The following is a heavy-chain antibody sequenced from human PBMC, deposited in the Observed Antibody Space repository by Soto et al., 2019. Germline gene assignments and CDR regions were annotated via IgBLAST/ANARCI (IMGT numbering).Heavy chain of an antibody. CDR3: AGGRRSIAARRGGGGLYFDY. J-gene: IGHJ4*02. CDR2: INHSGST. Sequence: GSLRLSCAVYGGSFSGYYWSWIRQPPGKGLEWIGEINHSGSTNYNPSLKSRVTISVDTSKNQFSLKLSSVTAADTGVYYCAGGRRSIAARRGGGGLYFDYWGQGTLVTVSS. D-gene: IGHD6-6*01. CDR1: GGSFSGYY. V-gene: IGHV4-34*01.